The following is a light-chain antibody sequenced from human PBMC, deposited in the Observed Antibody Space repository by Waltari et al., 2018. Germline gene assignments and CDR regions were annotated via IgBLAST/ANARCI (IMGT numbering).Light chain of an antibody. CDR3: QQANNFPRT. Sequence: DIQMTQSPSSVSASIGDRVTITCRASQDISRWLAWYQQKPGRAPKLLIYSASSLQRGVPSRFSGSGSGTNFILTIRNLQPEDFATYYCQQANNFPRTFGQGTKVEIK. CDR2: SAS. V-gene: IGKV1-12*01. CDR1: QDISRW. J-gene: IGKJ1*01.